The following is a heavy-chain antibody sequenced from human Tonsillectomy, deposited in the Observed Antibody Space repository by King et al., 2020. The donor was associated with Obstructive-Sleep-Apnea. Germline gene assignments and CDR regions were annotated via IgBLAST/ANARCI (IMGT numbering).Heavy chain of an antibody. CDR1: GGSISSSNW. D-gene: IGHD2-15*01. CDR2: IYHSGST. V-gene: IGHV4-4*02. J-gene: IGHJ4*02. CDR3: AREGGGYCSGGSCYSGFDY. Sequence: VQLQESGPGLVKPSGTLSLTCAVSGGSISSSNWWSWVRQPPGKGPEWIGEIYHSGSTNYNPSLKSRVTISVDKSKNQFSLKLSSVTAADTAVYYCAREGGGYCSGGSCYSGFDYWGQGTLVTVSS.